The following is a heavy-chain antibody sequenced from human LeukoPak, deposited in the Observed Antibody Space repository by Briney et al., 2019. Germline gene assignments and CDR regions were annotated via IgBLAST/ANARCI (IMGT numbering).Heavy chain of an antibody. Sequence: GGSLRLSCAASGFTFNTYAMTWVRQAPGKGLEWVSTVSGNGRDTYCADSMKGRFTISRDNPKNTLYLQMNGLRAEDTAVYYCAKDPGYAIYYFDYWGQGALVTVSS. CDR3: AKDPGYAIYYFDY. CDR2: VSGNGRDT. CDR1: GFTFNTYA. D-gene: IGHD3-9*01. V-gene: IGHV3-23*01. J-gene: IGHJ4*02.